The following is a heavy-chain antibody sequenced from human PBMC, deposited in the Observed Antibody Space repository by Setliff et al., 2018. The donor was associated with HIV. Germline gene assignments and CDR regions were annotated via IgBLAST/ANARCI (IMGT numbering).Heavy chain of an antibody. CDR2: IHYSGST. CDR1: GGSISSSY. V-gene: IGHV4-59*01. D-gene: IGHD3-10*01. CDR3: ARGRDKYGPIDY. J-gene: IGHJ4*02. Sequence: SETLSLTCTVSGGSISSSYWTWTRQPPGKGLEWIGNIHYSGSTNYNPSRKSRVTISVDTARSQFSLKLSSVTAADTAVYYCARGRDKYGPIDYWGQGTLVTVSS.